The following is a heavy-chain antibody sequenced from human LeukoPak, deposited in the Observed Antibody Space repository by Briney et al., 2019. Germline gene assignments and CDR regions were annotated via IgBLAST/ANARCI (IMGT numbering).Heavy chain of an antibody. J-gene: IGHJ4*02. CDR2: IIPIFGTA. V-gene: IGHV1-69*01. D-gene: IGHD3-22*01. Sequence: SVKVSCKASGGTFSSYAISWVRQAPGQGLEWMGGIIPIFGTANYAQKFQGRVTITADESTSTAYMELSSLRSEDTAVYYCARGPLLYYYDSSGYPDYWGQGTLVTVSS. CDR3: ARGPLLYYYDSSGYPDY. CDR1: GGTFSSYA.